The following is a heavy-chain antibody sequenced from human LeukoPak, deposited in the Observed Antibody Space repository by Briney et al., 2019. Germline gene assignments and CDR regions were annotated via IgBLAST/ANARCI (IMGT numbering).Heavy chain of an antibody. CDR3: ARDPVAGTSPVLFDS. D-gene: IGHD6-19*01. CDR2: ISNSGSTI. V-gene: IGHV3-48*03. J-gene: IGHJ4*02. Sequence: GGSLRLSCAASGFTFSSYAMSWVRQAPGKGLEWVSYISNSGSTIYYADSVKGRFTISRDNAKNSLYLQMNSLRAEDTAVYYCARDPVAGTSPVLFDSWGQGTLVTVSS. CDR1: GFTFSSYA.